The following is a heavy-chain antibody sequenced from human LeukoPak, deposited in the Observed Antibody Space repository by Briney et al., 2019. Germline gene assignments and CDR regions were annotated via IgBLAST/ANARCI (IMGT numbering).Heavy chain of an antibody. CDR2: INHSGST. J-gene: IGHJ4*02. Sequence: SETLSLTCTVSGGSISSYYWSWIRQPAGKGLEWIGEINHSGSTNYNPSLKSRVTISVDTSKNQFSLKLSSVTAADTAVYYCARLGSSGYAHWGQGTLVTVSS. CDR1: GGSISSYY. V-gene: IGHV4-34*01. CDR3: ARLGSSGYAH. D-gene: IGHD3-22*01.